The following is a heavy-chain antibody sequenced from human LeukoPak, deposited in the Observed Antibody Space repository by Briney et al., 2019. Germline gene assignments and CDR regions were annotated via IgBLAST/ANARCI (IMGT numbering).Heavy chain of an antibody. Sequence: GGSLRLSCAASGFTVSSNYMSWVRQAPGKGLEWVSVIYSGGSTYYADSVKSRFTISRDNSKNTLYLQMNSLRAEDTAVYYCAKKSPDSSGNPAYDWGQGTLVTVSS. CDR2: IYSGGST. CDR3: AKKSPDSSGNPAYD. CDR1: GFTVSSNY. D-gene: IGHD4-23*01. J-gene: IGHJ4*02. V-gene: IGHV3-53*01.